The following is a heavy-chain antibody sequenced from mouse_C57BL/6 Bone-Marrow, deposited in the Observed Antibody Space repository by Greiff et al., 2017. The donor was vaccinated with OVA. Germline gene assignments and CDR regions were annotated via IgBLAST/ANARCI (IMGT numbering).Heavy chain of an antibody. CDR2: IDPENGDT. J-gene: IGHJ1*03. Sequence: VQLQQSGAELVRPGASVKLSCTASGFNIKDDYMHWVKQRPEQGLEWIGWIDPENGDTEYASQFPGKATITADTSSNTAYLQLSSLTSEDTAVYYCTLFTTVVDHWYFDVWGTGTTVTVSS. CDR1: GFNIKDDY. D-gene: IGHD1-1*01. V-gene: IGHV14-4*01. CDR3: TLFTTVVDHWYFDV.